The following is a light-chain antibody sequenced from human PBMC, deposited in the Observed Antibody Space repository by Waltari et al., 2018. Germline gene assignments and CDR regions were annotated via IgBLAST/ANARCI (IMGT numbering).Light chain of an antibody. CDR2: DVT. Sequence: QSALTQPASVSGSPGQAITIPCTGTSSDVGGYKYVAWYQQHPGRAPKLMVYDVTNQPSGVSYRFSGSKSGNTASLTISGLQAEDEADYYCSSYRNSALDVVFGGGTKLTVL. CDR1: SSDVGGYKY. J-gene: IGLJ2*01. V-gene: IGLV2-14*03. CDR3: SSYRNSALDVV.